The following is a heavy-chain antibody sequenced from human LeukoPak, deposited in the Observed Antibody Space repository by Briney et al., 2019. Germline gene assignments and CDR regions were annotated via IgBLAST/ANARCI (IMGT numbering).Heavy chain of an antibody. J-gene: IGHJ4*02. Sequence: SVKVSCKASGFTFTSSAVQWVRQARGQRLEWIGWIVVGSGNTNYAQKFQERVTITRDMSTSTAYMGLSSLRSEDTAVYYCAADSPPRRGPGYWGQGTLVTVPS. CDR1: GFTFTSSA. CDR3: AADSPPRRGPGY. V-gene: IGHV1-58*01. D-gene: IGHD3-10*01. CDR2: IVVGSGNT.